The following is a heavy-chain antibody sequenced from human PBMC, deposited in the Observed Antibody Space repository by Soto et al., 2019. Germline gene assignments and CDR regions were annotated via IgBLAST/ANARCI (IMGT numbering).Heavy chain of an antibody. CDR2: IYYSGST. CDR1: GGSISSYY. V-gene: IGHV4-59*01. D-gene: IGHD6-13*01. Sequence: SETLSLTCTVSGGSISSYYWSWIRQPPGKGLEWIGYIYYSGSTNYNPSLKRRVTISVDTSKNQFSLKLSSVTAADTAVYYCAVIKAAADFRWFDPWGEGTLVTVS. CDR3: AVIKAAADFRWFDP. J-gene: IGHJ5*02.